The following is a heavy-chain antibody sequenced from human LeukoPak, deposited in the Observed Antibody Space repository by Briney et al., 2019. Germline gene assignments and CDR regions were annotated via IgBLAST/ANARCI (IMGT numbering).Heavy chain of an antibody. D-gene: IGHD6-13*01. CDR2: ISGSSRHK. CDR3: ARTANFAAGYYIDY. J-gene: IGHJ4*02. Sequence: GGSLRLSCAASGLTFSSYTMNWVPQAPGKGLEWVSSISGSSRHKYYADSVKGRFTISRDNAKNSLYLQMNSLRAEDTAVYYCARTANFAAGYYIDYWGQGTLVTVSS. CDR1: GLTFSSYT. V-gene: IGHV3-21*01.